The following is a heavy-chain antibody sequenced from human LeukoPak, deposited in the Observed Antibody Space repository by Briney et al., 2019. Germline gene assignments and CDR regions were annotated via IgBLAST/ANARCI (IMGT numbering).Heavy chain of an antibody. CDR2: INHSGST. CDR3: ARGSGLGTVVTFYGMDV. J-gene: IGHJ6*02. D-gene: IGHD4-23*01. Sequence: SETLSLTCAVYGGSFSGYYWSWIRQPPGKGLEWIGEINHSGSTNYNPSLKSRVTISADTSKNQFSLKLSSVTAADTAVYYCARGSGLGTVVTFYGMDVWGQGTTVTVSS. CDR1: GGSFSGYY. V-gene: IGHV4-34*01.